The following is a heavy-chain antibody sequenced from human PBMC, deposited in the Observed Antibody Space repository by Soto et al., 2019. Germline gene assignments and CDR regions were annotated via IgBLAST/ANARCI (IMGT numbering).Heavy chain of an antibody. CDR1: GYSISSGYY. V-gene: IGHV4-38-2*02. J-gene: IGHJ4*02. D-gene: IGHD5-18*01. CDR3: ARDPGSYGPPGFDY. Sequence: SETLSLICAVSGYSISSGYYWGWIRQPPGKGLEWIGSIYHSGSTYYNPSLKSRVTISVDTSKNQFSLKLSSVTAADTAVYYCARDPGSYGPPGFDYWGQGTLVTVSS. CDR2: IYHSGST.